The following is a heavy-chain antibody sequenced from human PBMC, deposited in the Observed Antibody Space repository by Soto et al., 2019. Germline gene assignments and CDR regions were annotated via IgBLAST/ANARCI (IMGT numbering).Heavy chain of an antibody. J-gene: IGHJ4*02. Sequence: PGGSLRLSCAASGFTFDDYAMHWVRQAPGKGLEWVSGISWNSGSIGYADSVKGRFTISRDNAKNSLYLQMNSLRAEDTALYYCAKEFVDTAMVIGAYYPFDYWGQGRMVTVS. CDR3: AKEFVDTAMVIGAYYPFDY. CDR1: GFTFDDYA. CDR2: ISWNSGSI. V-gene: IGHV3-9*01. D-gene: IGHD5-18*01.